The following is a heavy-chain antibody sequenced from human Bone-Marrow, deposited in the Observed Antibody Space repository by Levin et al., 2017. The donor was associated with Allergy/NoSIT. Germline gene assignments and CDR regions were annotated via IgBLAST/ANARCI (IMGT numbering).Heavy chain of an antibody. CDR3: ARNLGRSYDFWSGYQGGWFDP. CDR1: GYTFTSYA. CDR2: INTNTGNP. V-gene: IGHV7-4-1*02. D-gene: IGHD3-3*01. J-gene: IGHJ5*02. Sequence: GASVKVSCKASGYTFTSYAMNWVRQAPGQGLEWMGWINTNTGNPTYAQGFTGRFVFSLDTSVSTAYLQISSLKAEDTAVYYCARNLGRSYDFWSGYQGGWFDPWGQGTLVTVSS.